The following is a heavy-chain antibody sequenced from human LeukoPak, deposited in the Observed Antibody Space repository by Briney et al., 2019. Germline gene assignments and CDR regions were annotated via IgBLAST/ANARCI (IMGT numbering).Heavy chain of an antibody. Sequence: PSETLSLTCAVYSGSFSGHYWSWIRQPPGKGLEWIGEINHSGSTNYNPSLKSRVTISVDTSKNQFSLKLSSVTAADTAVYYCARVLLAAIDYWGQGTLVTVSS. CDR2: INHSGST. D-gene: IGHD6-25*01. J-gene: IGHJ4*02. CDR1: SGSFSGHY. CDR3: ARVLLAAIDY. V-gene: IGHV4-34*01.